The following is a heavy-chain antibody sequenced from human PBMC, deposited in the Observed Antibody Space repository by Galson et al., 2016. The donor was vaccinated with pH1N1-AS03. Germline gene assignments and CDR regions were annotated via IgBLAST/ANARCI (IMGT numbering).Heavy chain of an antibody. V-gene: IGHV5-51*01. CDR1: AYTFANYW. Sequence: QSGAEVKKPGESLKISCKASAYTFANYWIVWVRQMPGKGLEWMGIMYPANFDTRYSPSFQGHVTISADTSTNTAYLQWNSLRASDTAMYYCARRISVTGREFDSWGQGTLVTVSS. CDR3: ARRISVTGREFDS. J-gene: IGHJ5*01. D-gene: IGHD6-19*01. CDR2: MYPANFDT.